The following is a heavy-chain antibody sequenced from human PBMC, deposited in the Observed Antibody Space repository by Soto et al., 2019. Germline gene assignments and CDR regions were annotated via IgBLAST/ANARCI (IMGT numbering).Heavy chain of an antibody. D-gene: IGHD1-26*01. CDR1: GFTFYNYG. J-gene: IGHJ5*02. Sequence: QVQLVESGGGVVQPGRSLRLSCVASGFTFYNYGMHWVRQAPGKGLEWVAAIWPDGDIEHYPDSVKGRFTISRDNSRNTLYLQMNSLSAEDTAMYYWAKVGIVATTQMGWFDPWGQGTLVIVSS. CDR3: AKVGIVATTQMGWFDP. V-gene: IGHV3-33*06. CDR2: IWPDGDIE.